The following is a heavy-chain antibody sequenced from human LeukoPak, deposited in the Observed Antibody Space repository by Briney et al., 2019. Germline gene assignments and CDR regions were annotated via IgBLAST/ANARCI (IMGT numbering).Heavy chain of an antibody. CDR3: ARDPVTMVRGVTRTYNWFDP. V-gene: IGHV4-34*01. CDR2: INHSGST. CDR1: GGSFSGYY. Sequence: PSETLSLTCAVYGGSFSGYYWSWIRQPPGKGLEWIGEINHSGSTNYNPSLKSRVTMSVDTSKNQFSLKLSSVTAADTAVYYCARDPVTMVRGVTRTYNWFDPWGQGTLVTVSS. D-gene: IGHD3-10*01. J-gene: IGHJ5*02.